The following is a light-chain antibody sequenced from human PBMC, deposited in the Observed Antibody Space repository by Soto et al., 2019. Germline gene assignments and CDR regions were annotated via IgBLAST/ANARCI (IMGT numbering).Light chain of an antibody. V-gene: IGLV2-14*01. CDR3: CSYTSSSTVV. Sequence: QSALTQPASVSGSPGQSITISCTGTSSDVGNYNYVSWYQQYPGKAPKLIIFDVSNRPSGVSNRFSGSKSGNTASLAISGLQDDDEAAYYCCSYTSSSTVVFGGGTKLTVL. J-gene: IGLJ2*01. CDR1: SSDVGNYNY. CDR2: DVS.